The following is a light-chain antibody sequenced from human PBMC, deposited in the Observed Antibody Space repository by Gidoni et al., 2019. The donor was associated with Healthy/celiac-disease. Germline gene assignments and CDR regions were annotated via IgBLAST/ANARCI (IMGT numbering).Light chain of an antibody. CDR3: QQLNSYPPFT. Sequence: IQFTQSPSSLSASVGDRVTITCRASQGISSYLAWYQQKPGKAPKLLIYAASTLQSGVPSRFSDSGSGTDFTLTISSLQPEDFATYYCQQLNSYPPFTFGPGTKVDIK. J-gene: IGKJ3*01. CDR1: QGISSY. V-gene: IGKV1-9*01. CDR2: AAS.